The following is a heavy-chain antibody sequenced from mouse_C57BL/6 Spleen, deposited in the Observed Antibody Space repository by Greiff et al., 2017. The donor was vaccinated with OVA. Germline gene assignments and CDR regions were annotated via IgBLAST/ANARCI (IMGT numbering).Heavy chain of an antibody. J-gene: IGHJ2*01. D-gene: IGHD2-4*01. CDR1: GFSLTSYG. CDR3: ARNGLRYFDY. CDR2: IWSGGST. V-gene: IGHV2-2*01. Sequence: QVQLQQSGPGLVQPSQSLSITCTVSGFSLTSYGVHWVRQSPGKGLEWLGVIWSGGSTDYNAAFISRLSISKDNSKSQVFFTMNSLQADDTAIYYCARNGLRYFDYWGQGTTLTVSS.